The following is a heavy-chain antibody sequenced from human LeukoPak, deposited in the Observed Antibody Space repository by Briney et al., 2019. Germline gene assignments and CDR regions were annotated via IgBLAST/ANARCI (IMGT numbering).Heavy chain of an antibody. V-gene: IGHV4-34*01. D-gene: IGHD6-6*01. CDR3: ASRIAARPFDY. J-gene: IGHJ4*02. CDR1: GGSFSGYY. Sequence: PSETLSLTCAVYGGSFSGYYWSWIRQPPGKGLEWIGEINHSGSTNYNPSLKSRVTISVDTSKNQFSLKLSSVTAGDTAVYYCASRIAARPFDYWGQGTLVTVSS. CDR2: INHSGST.